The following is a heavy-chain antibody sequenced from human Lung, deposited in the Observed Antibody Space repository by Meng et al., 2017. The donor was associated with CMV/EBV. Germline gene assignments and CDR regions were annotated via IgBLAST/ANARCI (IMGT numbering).Heavy chain of an antibody. CDR3: ARGSWNYDC. V-gene: IGHV1-18*01. D-gene: IGHD1-7*01. J-gene: IGHJ4*02. CDR2: ISPYNGNT. Sequence: ASXXVSCKASGYTFTTYSITWVRQAPGQGLEWMGWISPYNGNTEYAQKFQGRVTMTTDTSTSTAYMEVRSLTSDDTAMYYCARGSWNYDCWGRGTLVTVSS. CDR1: GYTFTTYS.